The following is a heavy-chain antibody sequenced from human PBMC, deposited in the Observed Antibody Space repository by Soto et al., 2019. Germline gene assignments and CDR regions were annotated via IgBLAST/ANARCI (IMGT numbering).Heavy chain of an antibody. CDR3: ARNDYGDYRPVY. CDR2: IDQSGGT. J-gene: IGHJ4*02. D-gene: IGHD4-17*01. Sequence: QVQLQQWGAGLLKPSETLSLTCAVYGGSFSGYYWSWIHQPPGTGLEWIGEIDQSGGTNYNPSLKSRVTISIDTSKKQFSLKLRSVTAADTAVYYCARNDYGDYRPVYWGQGTRVTVSS. V-gene: IGHV4-34*01. CDR1: GGSFSGYY.